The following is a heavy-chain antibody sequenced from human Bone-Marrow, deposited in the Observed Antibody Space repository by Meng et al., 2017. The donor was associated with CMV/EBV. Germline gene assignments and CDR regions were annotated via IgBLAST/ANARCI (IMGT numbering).Heavy chain of an antibody. V-gene: IGHV4-59*08. CDR3: ARGLTSSIAARHNNWFDP. CDR1: GGSISSYY. J-gene: IGHJ5*02. Sequence: SETLSLTCTVSGGSISSYYWSWIRQPPGKGLEWMGYIYYSGSTNYNTSLKSRVTISVETSKNPFSLKRSSVTAADTAVYYCARGLTSSIAARHNNWFDPWGQGTLVAFSS. D-gene: IGHD6-6*01. CDR2: IYYSGST.